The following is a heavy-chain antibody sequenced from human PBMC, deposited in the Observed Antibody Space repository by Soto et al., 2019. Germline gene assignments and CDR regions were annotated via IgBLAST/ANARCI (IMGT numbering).Heavy chain of an antibody. V-gene: IGHV4-30-2*01. CDR3: ARVCGGDCHYGMDV. CDR1: GGSISSGGYS. Sequence: SETLSLTCAVSGGSISSGGYSWSWIRQPPGEGLEWIGYIYHSGSTYYNPSLKSRVTISVDTSKNQFSLKLSSVTAADTAVYYCARVCGGDCHYGMDVWGQGTTVTVSS. J-gene: IGHJ6*02. D-gene: IGHD2-21*02. CDR2: IYHSGST.